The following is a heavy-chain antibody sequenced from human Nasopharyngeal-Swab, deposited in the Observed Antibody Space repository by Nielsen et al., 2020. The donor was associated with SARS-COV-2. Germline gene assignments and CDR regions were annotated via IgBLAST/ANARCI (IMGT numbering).Heavy chain of an antibody. CDR2: ISWNSGST. CDR3: VKDIQRGYSYGLDY. CDR1: GFTFDDSA. V-gene: IGHV3-9*01. Sequence: GGSLRLSCAASGFTFDDSALHWFWQAPGKGLEWVSGISWNSGSTNYADSGKGRFTISRDNAKNSLYLQMNRLRVEDTELYYCVKDIQRGYSYGLDYWGQGTQVTGS. D-gene: IGHD5-18*01. J-gene: IGHJ4*02.